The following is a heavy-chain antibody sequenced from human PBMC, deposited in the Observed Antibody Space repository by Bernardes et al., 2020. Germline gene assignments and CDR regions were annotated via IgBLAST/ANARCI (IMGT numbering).Heavy chain of an antibody. V-gene: IGHV3-30*18. CDR2: IAYDGSNK. CDR3: AKDRGNSYGAWGWHFDL. J-gene: IGHJ2*01. CDR1: GFTFSSYG. Sequence: GGSLRLSCAASGFTFSSYGMHWVRQAPGKGLEWVAVIAYDGSNKDYADSVKGRFTISRDNSKNTMYLQMNSLRAEDTAVYYCAKDRGNSYGAWGWHFDLWGRGTLVTVSS. D-gene: IGHD5-18*01.